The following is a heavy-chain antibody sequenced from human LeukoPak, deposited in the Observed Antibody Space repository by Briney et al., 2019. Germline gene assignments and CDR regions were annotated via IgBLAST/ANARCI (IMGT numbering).Heavy chain of an antibody. CDR3: VRHSRVVAFDY. Sequence: SETLSLTCAVYGGSFSGHFWTWIRQSPGKGLEWIGEVKHTVSTHSNPSLESRVIISLDASKNQFSLKLSSVTAAGTAVYYCVRHSRVVAFDYWGQGNLVTVSS. V-gene: IGHV4-34*01. D-gene: IGHD2-15*01. CDR2: VKHTVST. J-gene: IGHJ4*02. CDR1: GGSFSGHF.